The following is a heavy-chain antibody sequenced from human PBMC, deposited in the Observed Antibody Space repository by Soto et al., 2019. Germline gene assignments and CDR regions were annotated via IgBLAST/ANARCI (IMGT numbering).Heavy chain of an antibody. CDR1: GDSIRSYY. V-gene: IGHV4-59*01. CDR2: TNNSGST. CDR3: ARYRVTTWDISSDY. D-gene: IGHD1-26*01. Sequence: SETLSLTCTVSGDSIRSYYWSWIRQPPGKGLEWIGNTNNSGSTTYNPSLKSRVTISVDTSKNQFSLKLTSVTAADTAVYYCARYRVTTWDISSDYWAQGTLVTVSS. J-gene: IGHJ4*02.